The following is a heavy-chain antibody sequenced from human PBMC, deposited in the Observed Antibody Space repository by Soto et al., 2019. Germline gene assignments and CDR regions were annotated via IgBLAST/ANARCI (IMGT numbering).Heavy chain of an antibody. CDR3: GHSAIFGVVVLDAFDI. CDR1: GFSLSTSGVG. V-gene: IGHV2-5*02. CDR2: IYWDDDK. D-gene: IGHD3-3*01. Sequence: QITLKESGPTLVKHTQTLTLTCTFSGFSLSTSGVGVGWIRQPPGKALEWLAIIYWDDDKRYSPSLKSRLTITKDTSKNQVVLTMTNMDPVDTATYYCGHSAIFGVVVLDAFDIWGQGTMVTVSS. J-gene: IGHJ3*02.